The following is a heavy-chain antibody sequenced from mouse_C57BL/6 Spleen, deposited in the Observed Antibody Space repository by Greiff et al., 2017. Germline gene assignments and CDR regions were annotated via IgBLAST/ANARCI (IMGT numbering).Heavy chain of an antibody. CDR1: GYSITSGYY. D-gene: IGHD2-1*01. CDR3: ASNYKYYFDY. CDR2: ISYDGSH. V-gene: IGHV3-6*01. J-gene: IGHJ2*01. Sequence: EVQLQQSGPGLVKPSQSLSLTCSVTGYSITSGYYWNWIRQFPGNKLEWMGYISYDGSHNYNPSLKNRISITRDTSKNQFFLKLNSVTTEDTATYYCASNYKYYFDYWGQGTTLTVSS.